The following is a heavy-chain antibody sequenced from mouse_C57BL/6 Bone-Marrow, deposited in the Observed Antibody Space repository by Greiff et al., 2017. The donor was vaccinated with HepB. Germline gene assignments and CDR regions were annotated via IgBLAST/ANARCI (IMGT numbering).Heavy chain of an antibody. CDR3: AREGGTGY. CDR2: IYPGDGDT. CDR1: GYAFSSSW. J-gene: IGHJ2*01. D-gene: IGHD3-3*01. V-gene: IGHV1-82*01. Sequence: QVQLKESGPELVKPGASVKISCKASGYAFSSSWMNWVKQRPGKGLEWIGRIYPGDGDTNYNGKFKGKATLTADKSSSTAYMQLSRLTSEDSAVYFCAREGGTGYWGQGTTLTVSS.